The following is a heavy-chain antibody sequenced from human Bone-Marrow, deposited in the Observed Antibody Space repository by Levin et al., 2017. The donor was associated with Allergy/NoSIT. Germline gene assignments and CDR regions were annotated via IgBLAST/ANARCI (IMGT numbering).Heavy chain of an antibody. Sequence: SGGSLRLSCAASGFTFDDYAMHWVRQAPGKGLEWVSGISWNSGSIGYADSVKGRFTISRDNAKNSLYLQMNSLRAEDTALYYCARQGGYSSGWYYFDYWGQGTLVTVSS. CDR1: GFTFDDYA. CDR2: ISWNSGSI. D-gene: IGHD6-19*01. J-gene: IGHJ4*02. V-gene: IGHV3-9*01. CDR3: ARQGGYSSGWYYFDY.